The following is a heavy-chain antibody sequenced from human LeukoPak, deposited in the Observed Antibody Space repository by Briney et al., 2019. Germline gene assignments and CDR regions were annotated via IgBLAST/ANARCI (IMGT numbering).Heavy chain of an antibody. V-gene: IGHV4-59*01. J-gene: IGHJ2*01. CDR1: GGSISSYY. CDR2: IYYSGST. D-gene: IGHD2-2*01. Sequence: NSSETLSLTCTVSGGSISSYYWSWIRQPPGKGLEWIGYIYYSGSTNYNPSLKSRVTISVDTSKNQFSLKLSSVTAADTAVYYCARPYCSSTSCYVGGWYFDLWGRGTLVTVSS. CDR3: ARPYCSSTSCYVGGWYFDL.